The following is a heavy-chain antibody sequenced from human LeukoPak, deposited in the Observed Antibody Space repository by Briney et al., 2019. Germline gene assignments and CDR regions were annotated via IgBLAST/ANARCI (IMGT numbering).Heavy chain of an antibody. V-gene: IGHV4-59*06. CDR1: GASISSHY. J-gene: IGHJ3*02. D-gene: IGHD3-22*01. Sequence: SETLSLTCSVSGASISSHYWSWIRQHPGKGLEWIGYIYYSGSTYYNPSLKSRVTISVDTSKNQFSLKLSSVTAADTAVYYCAGGSLTYYDSSGYYYRAFDIWGQGTMVTVSS. CDR3: AGGSLTYYDSSGYYYRAFDI. CDR2: IYYSGST.